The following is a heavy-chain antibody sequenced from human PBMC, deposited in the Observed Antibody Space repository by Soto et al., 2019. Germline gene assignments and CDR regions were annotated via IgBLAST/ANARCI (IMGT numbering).Heavy chain of an antibody. J-gene: IGHJ5*02. V-gene: IGHV3-23*01. CDR1: GFTCSSYA. CDR2: ISGSGGST. D-gene: IGHD3-10*01. Sequence: PAPSLRLSYAASGFTCSSYAMSWVLQAPGTGLEWVPAISGSGGSTYYADSVKGRFTISRDNSKNTLYLQMNSLRAEDTAVDYCAKDGWREYDGSGHPVSWLDPWVQGTLVTVSS. CDR3: AKDGWREYDGSGHPVSWLDP.